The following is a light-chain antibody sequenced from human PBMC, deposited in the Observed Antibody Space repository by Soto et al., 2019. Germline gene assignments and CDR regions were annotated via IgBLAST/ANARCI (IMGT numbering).Light chain of an antibody. CDR1: SSDVGSRNL. Sequence: QSVLAQPASVSGSPGQSITISCTGTSSDVGSRNLVSWYQQYPGKAPKLIIFEASKRPSGVSNRFSGSKSGSTASLTISGLQAEGEADYYCCSHAGSSNYVFGTGTKVTVL. CDR3: CSHAGSSNYV. CDR2: EAS. V-gene: IGLV2-23*01. J-gene: IGLJ1*01.